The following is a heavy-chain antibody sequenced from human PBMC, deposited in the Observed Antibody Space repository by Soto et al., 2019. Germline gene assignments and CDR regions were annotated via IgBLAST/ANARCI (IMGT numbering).Heavy chain of an antibody. CDR2: ISVYDGNT. V-gene: IGHV1-18*01. D-gene: IGHD4-17*01. CDR3: SYGDYHYFDL. J-gene: IGHJ4*02. CDR1: GFPFLSYG. Sequence: QGQLVQSGAEVKKPGASVKVSCKASGFPFLSYGITWVRQAPGQGLEWMGWISVYDGNTNYAQKLQGRVTMTRDTSTTTAYMELRSLRSDDTAVYYCSYGDYHYFDLWGQGTLVTVSS.